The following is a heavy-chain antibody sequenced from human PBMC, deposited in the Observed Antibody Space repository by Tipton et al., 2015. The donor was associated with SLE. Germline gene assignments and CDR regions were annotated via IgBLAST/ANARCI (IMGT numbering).Heavy chain of an antibody. D-gene: IGHD5-18*01. CDR2: ISNSYI. Sequence: SLRLSCAASGFTFSSFSMNWVRQAPGRGLEWVSSISNSYIYYADSVKGRFTISRDNAKNSLYLQLNYLRPEDTAFYYCARRGYSYGVFDYWGQGTLVTVSS. CDR1: GFTFSSFS. V-gene: IGHV3-21*04. J-gene: IGHJ4*02. CDR3: ARRGYSYGVFDY.